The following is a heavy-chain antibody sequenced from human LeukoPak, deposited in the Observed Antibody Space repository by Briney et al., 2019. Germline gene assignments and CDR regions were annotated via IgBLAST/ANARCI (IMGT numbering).Heavy chain of an antibody. Sequence: GGSLRLSCAASGFTFSTYWMSWVRQAPGKGLEWVSVIYSGGSTYYADSVKGRFTISRDNSKNTLYLQMNSLRAEDTAVYYCARTTATWFPWGQGTLVTVSS. J-gene: IGHJ5*02. CDR1: GFTFSTYW. D-gene: IGHD4-17*01. CDR2: IYSGGST. CDR3: ARTTATWFP. V-gene: IGHV3-66*01.